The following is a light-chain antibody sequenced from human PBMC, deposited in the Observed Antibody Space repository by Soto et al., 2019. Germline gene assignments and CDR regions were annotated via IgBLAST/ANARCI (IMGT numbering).Light chain of an antibody. CDR3: QQYNNWRT. CDR2: GAS. V-gene: IGKV3-15*01. Sequence: IVVTQCPATLSVSPGERATLSCRASQSVSSNLAWYQQKPGQAPRLLIYGASTRATGIPARFSGSGSGTEFTLTISSLQSEDFAVYYCQQYNNWRTFGQGTKVDIK. J-gene: IGKJ1*01. CDR1: QSVSSN.